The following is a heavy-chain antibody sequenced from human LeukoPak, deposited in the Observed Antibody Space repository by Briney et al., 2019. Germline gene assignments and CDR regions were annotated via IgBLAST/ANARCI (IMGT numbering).Heavy chain of an antibody. J-gene: IGHJ5*02. V-gene: IGHV3-74*01. Sequence: GGSLRLSCAASGFTFSSDWMHWVRQAPGKGLVWVSRINSDGNATNYADSVKGRFTISRDNAKNSLYLQMNSLRVEDTAVYYCARSGIVAPGGDLWGQGTLVTVSS. CDR3: ARSGIVAPGGDL. D-gene: IGHD6-13*01. CDR2: INSDGNAT. CDR1: GFTFSSDW.